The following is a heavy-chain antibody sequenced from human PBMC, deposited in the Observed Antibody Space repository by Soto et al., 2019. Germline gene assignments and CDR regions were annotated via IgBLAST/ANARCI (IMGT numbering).Heavy chain of an antibody. V-gene: IGHV3-30*18. CDR1: GFTFSSYG. D-gene: IGHD5-18*01. J-gene: IGHJ6*02. CDR2: ISYDGSNK. CDR3: AKDTAMVTENYYYYYGMDV. Sequence: QVQLVESGGGVVQPGRSLRLSCAASGFTFSSYGMHWVRQAPGKGLEWVAVISYDGSNKYYADSVKGRFTISRDNSKNXLXXQMNSLRAEDTAVYYCAKDTAMVTENYYYYYGMDVWGQGTTVTVSS.